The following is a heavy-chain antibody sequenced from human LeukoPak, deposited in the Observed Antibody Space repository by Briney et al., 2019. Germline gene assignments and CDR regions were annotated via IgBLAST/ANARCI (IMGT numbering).Heavy chain of an antibody. CDR3: ARDSGTTGEVKFDP. CDR2: IYSRGT. J-gene: IGHJ5*02. V-gene: IGHV4-4*07. CDR1: GGSISSYY. D-gene: IGHD3-10*01. Sequence: KSSETLSLTCTVSGGSISSYYLSWIRQPAGKGLEWFGHIYSRGTTYNPSLKDRVTMSADTSRNHASLTLNSVNAADTAVYYCARDSGTTGEVKFDPWGQGTLVTVSS.